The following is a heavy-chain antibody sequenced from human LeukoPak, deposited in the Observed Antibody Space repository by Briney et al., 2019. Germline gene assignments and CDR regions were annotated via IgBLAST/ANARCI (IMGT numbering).Heavy chain of an antibody. J-gene: IGHJ6*03. CDR2: VSGSGGAT. CDR3: AKNRGGTYKYYMDV. D-gene: IGHD1-1*01. V-gene: IGHV3-23*01. Sequence: TSESLSLSCAVSGFSFNNYAIRCFLREPPGGRLWRSWVSGSGGATYYAASVKGRFTISRDNSKNTVYLQMGSLRAEDTAVYYCAKNRGGTYKYYMDVWGNGTTVTVSS. CDR1: GFSFNNYA.